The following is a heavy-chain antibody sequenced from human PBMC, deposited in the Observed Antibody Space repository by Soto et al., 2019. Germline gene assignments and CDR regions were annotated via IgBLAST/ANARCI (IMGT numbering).Heavy chain of an antibody. V-gene: IGHV1-69*01. CDR1: GGTFSSYA. Sequence: QVQLVQSGAEVKKPGSSVQVSCKASGGTFSSYAISWVRQAPVQGLEWMGGIIPIFGTANYAQKFQGRVTITADESTRTAYMELSSLRSEDAAVYYCARGRDGSSGYYPNDYWGQGTLVTVSS. D-gene: IGHD3-22*01. J-gene: IGHJ4*02. CDR2: IIPIFGTA. CDR3: ARGRDGSSGYYPNDY.